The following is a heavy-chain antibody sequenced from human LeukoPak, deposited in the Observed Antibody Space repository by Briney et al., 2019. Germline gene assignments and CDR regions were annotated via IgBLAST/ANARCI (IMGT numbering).Heavy chain of an antibody. Sequence: GGSLRLSCTASGFTFGDYAMRWFRQAPGKGLEWVGFIRSKAYGCTTVYAASVKGRFTISTDDSKSIAHLLMNSLKTEDTAVYYCTRDLAYYDSSGYSYYWGQGTLVTVSS. J-gene: IGHJ4*02. CDR3: TRDLAYYDSSGYSYY. CDR2: IRSKAYGCTT. D-gene: IGHD3-22*01. CDR1: GFTFGDYA. V-gene: IGHV3-49*03.